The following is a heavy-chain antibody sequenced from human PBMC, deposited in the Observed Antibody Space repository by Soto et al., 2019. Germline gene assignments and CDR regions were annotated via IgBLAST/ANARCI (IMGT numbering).Heavy chain of an antibody. J-gene: IGHJ6*02. CDR3: ARDFELRYFDGLYGMDV. D-gene: IGHD3-9*01. CDR1: GYTITSYG. V-gene: IGHV1-18*01. CDR2: ISAYNGNT. Sequence: ASVKLSCKASGYTITSYGICWVRQAPAQGLEWMGWISAYNGNTNYAQKLQGRVTMTTDTSTSTAYMELRSLRSDDTAVYYCARDFELRYFDGLYGMDVWGQGTTVTV.